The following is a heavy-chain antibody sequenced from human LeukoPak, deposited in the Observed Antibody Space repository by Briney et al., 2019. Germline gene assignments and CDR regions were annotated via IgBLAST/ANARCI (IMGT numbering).Heavy chain of an antibody. Sequence: PSETLSLTCTVSGGSISSYYWSWIRQPPGKGLEWIGYIYYSGSTNYNPSLKSRVTISVDTSKNQFSLKLSSVTAADTAVYYCARERRWLQLNAFDIWGQGTMVTVSS. CDR3: ARERRWLQLNAFDI. J-gene: IGHJ3*02. CDR2: IYYSGST. CDR1: GGSISSYY. D-gene: IGHD5-24*01. V-gene: IGHV4-59*12.